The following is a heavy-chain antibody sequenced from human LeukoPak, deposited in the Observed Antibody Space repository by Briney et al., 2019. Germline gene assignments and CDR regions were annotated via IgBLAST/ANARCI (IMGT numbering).Heavy chain of an antibody. CDR2: IIPIFGTA. CDR3: ARGPSGYSYFDY. D-gene: IGHD5-12*01. J-gene: IGHJ4*02. Sequence: SVKVSCKASGGTFSSYAISWVRQAPGQGLEWMGGIIPIFGTANYAQKLQGRVTITTDEPTSTAYMEPSSLRSEDTGVYYCARGPSGYSYFDYWGQGTLVTVSS. V-gene: IGHV1-69*05. CDR1: GGTFSSYA.